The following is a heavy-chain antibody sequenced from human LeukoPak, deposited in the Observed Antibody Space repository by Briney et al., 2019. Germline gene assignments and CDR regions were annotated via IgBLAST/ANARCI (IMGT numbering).Heavy chain of an antibody. CDR1: GSTFEDYA. D-gene: IGHD3-10*01. J-gene: IGHJ4*02. CDR2: ISGDGVKT. CDR3: TKDRGGFGELFSDY. V-gene: IGHV3-43*02. Sequence: PGGPLRLSCAASGSTFEDYAMHWVRQAPGKGLEWLSLISGDGVKTDYGDSVKGRFSISRDNRKNSLYLQMNSLRTEDTALYFCTKDRGGFGELFSDYWGQGALVIVSS.